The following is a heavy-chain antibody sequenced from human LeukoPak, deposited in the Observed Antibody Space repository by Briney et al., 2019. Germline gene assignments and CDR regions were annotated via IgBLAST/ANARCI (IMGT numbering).Heavy chain of an antibody. V-gene: IGHV1-8*01. CDR2: MNPNSGNT. J-gene: IGHJ5*02. CDR3: ARGVHDYVLWFDP. CDR1: GYTFTSYD. D-gene: IGHD3-16*01. Sequence: ASVKVSCKASGYTFTSYDINWVRQATGQGLEWMGWMNPNSGNTGYAQKFQGRVTMTRNTSISTAYMELSGLRSEDTAVYYCARGVHDYVLWFDPWGQGTLVTVSS.